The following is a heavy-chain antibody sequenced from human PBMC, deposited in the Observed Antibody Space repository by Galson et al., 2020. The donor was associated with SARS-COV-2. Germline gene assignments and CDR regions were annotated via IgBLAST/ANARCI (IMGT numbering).Heavy chain of an antibody. V-gene: IGHV3-33*01. J-gene: IGHJ5*02. D-gene: IGHD2-15*01. CDR1: GFTFSSYG. CDR3: ARDSAPYCSGGSCYPVIVPEPPNWFDP. CDR2: IWYDGSNK. Sequence: GESLKISCAASGFTFSSYGMHWVRQAPGKGLEWVAVIWYDGSNKYYADSVKGRFTISRDNSKNTLYLQMNSLRAEDTAVYYCARDSAPYCSGGSCYPVIVPEPPNWFDPWGQGTLVTVSS.